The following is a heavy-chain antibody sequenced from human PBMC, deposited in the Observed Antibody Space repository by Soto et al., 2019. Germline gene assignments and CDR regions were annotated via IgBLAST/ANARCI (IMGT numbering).Heavy chain of an antibody. Sequence: PSEPLSLPCAVSDGSISSGGYYWAWIRQPPGKGLEWIGTIYHSGSTFHNPSLKSRVTISVDTSKNQFSLRLSSVTAADTAVYYCAVGYCSSASCSREYFQHWGQGTLVTVAS. CDR2: IYHSGST. V-gene: IGHV4-39*01. D-gene: IGHD2-2*01. CDR1: DGSISSGGYY. CDR3: AVGYCSSASCSREYFQH. J-gene: IGHJ1*01.